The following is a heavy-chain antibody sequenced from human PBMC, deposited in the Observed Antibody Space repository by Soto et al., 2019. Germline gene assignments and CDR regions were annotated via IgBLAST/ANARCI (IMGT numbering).Heavy chain of an antibody. Sequence: PGGSLRLSCAASEFTFSEFDMHWGRQAPGKGLEWVAVISYDGNNKYYADSVKGRFSISRDNSKNTLSLQINSLRDEDTAVYFCARXGAVPAAIGHYYYGMDVWGQGTTVTVSS. CDR3: ARXGAVPAAIGHYYYGMDV. D-gene: IGHD2-2*02. CDR1: EFTFSEFD. V-gene: IGHV3-30-3*01. J-gene: IGHJ6*02. CDR2: ISYDGNNK.